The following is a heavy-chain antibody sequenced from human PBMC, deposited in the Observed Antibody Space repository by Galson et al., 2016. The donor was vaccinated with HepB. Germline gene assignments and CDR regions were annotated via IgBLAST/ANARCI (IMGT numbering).Heavy chain of an antibody. CDR3: ARLGGGGYDFWTGYLDY. D-gene: IGHD3-3*01. V-gene: IGHV1-46*01. Sequence: SVKVSCTASGYTFTNYFIHWVRQAPGQGLEWVAIINPSGGSTSYADTFQGRVTMTRDTSTITVYMELSSLRTEDTAVYYCARLGGGGYDFWTGYLDYWGQGTPVTVSS. J-gene: IGHJ4*02. CDR2: INPSGGST. CDR1: GYTFTNYF.